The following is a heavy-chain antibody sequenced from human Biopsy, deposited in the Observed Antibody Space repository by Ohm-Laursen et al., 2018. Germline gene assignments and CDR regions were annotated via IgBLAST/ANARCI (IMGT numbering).Heavy chain of an antibody. CDR1: GDSITRSY. D-gene: IGHD3-10*01. Sequence: SDTLSLTCTLSGDSITRSYWSWIRQSPGKGLEWIGHVFDRGTTNYNPSVRSRVTMSEDTSKKQFSLKMTSGTAADTAIYYCAHGSGSYYKGDFWGRGILVTVSS. V-gene: IGHV4-59*08. J-gene: IGHJ4*02. CDR3: AHGSGSYYKGDF. CDR2: VFDRGTT.